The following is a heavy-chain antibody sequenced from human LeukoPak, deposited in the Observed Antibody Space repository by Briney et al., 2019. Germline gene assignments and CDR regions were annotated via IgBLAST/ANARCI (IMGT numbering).Heavy chain of an antibody. CDR2: IRSKANSYAT. Sequence: GGSLKLSCAASGFTFSGSAMHWDRQASGKGLEWVGRIRSKANSYATAYAASVKGRFTISRDDSKNTAYLQMNSLKTEDTAVYYCTSASYSSSWYGFDYWGQGTLVTVSS. D-gene: IGHD6-13*01. V-gene: IGHV3-73*01. J-gene: IGHJ4*02. CDR1: GFTFSGSA. CDR3: TSASYSSSWYGFDY.